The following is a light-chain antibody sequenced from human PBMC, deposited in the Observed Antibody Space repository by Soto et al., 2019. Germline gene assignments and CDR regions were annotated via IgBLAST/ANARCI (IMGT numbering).Light chain of an antibody. CDR2: AAS. J-gene: IGKJ5*01. Sequence: DIQMTQSPSSLSASVGDRVTITCRASQGISNFLAWYQQKPGKVPKLLISAASTWQSGVPSRFSGSGSGTDFTLTITRLQPEDVATYYCQKYSSVITFGQGTRLEIK. CDR3: QKYSSVIT. V-gene: IGKV1-27*01. CDR1: QGISNF.